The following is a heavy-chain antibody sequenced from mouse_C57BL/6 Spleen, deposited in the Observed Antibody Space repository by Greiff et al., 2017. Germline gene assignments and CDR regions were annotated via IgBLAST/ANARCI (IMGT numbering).Heavy chain of an antibody. Sequence: VKLQESGAELVRPGASVTLSCKASGYTFTDYEMHWVKQTPVHGLEWIGAIDPETGGTAYNQKFKGKAILTADKSSSTAYMELRSLTSEDSAVYYCTRDYDYEGAWFAYWGQGTLVTVSA. J-gene: IGHJ3*01. D-gene: IGHD2-4*01. V-gene: IGHV1-15*01. CDR2: IDPETGGT. CDR3: TRDYDYEGAWFAY. CDR1: GYTFTDYE.